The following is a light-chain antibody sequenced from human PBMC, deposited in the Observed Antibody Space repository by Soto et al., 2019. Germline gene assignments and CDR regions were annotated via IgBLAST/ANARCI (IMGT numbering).Light chain of an antibody. V-gene: IGKV3-15*01. CDR2: GAS. CDR3: QQYSNWPPVT. CDR1: QSVGSK. Sequence: ETVMTQSPATLSVSPGERATLSCRASQSVGSKVAWYQQKPGQAPSLLIYGASTRASGIPLRFSGSGSGTAFTLTISSLQSEDFAVYYCQQYSNWPPVTVGGRPKVDIK. J-gene: IGKJ4*01.